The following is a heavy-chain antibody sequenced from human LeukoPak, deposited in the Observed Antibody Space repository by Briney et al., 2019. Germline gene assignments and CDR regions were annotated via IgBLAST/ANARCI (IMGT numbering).Heavy chain of an antibody. V-gene: IGHV4-39*01. CDR1: GGSISSSSYY. Sequence: SETLSLTCTVSGGSISSSSYYWGWIRQPPGKGLEWIGSIYYSGSTYYNPSLKSRVTISVDTSKNQFSLKLSSVTAADTAVYYCRARLRLGELSHHLGVDYWGQGTLVTVSS. CDR2: IYYSGST. D-gene: IGHD3-16*02. CDR3: RARLRLGELSHHLGVDY. J-gene: IGHJ4*02.